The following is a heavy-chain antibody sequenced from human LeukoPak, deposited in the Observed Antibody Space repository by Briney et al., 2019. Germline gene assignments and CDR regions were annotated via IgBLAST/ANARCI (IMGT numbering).Heavy chain of an antibody. V-gene: IGHV3-23*01. CDR3: AKAGAGITIFGVVINAYYFDY. J-gene: IGHJ4*02. CDR2: ISGSGGST. D-gene: IGHD3-3*01. Sequence: GGSLRLSCAASGFTFSNSALSWVRQAPGKGLEWVSDISGSGGSTYYADSVKGRFTISRDNSKNTLYLQMNSLRAEDTAVYYCAKAGAGITIFGVVINAYYFDYWGQGTLVTVSS. CDR1: GFTFSNSA.